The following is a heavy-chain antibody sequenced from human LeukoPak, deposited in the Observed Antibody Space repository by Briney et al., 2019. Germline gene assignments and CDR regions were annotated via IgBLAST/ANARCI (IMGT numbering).Heavy chain of an antibody. J-gene: IGHJ4*02. V-gene: IGHV4-34*01. D-gene: IGHD5-24*01. CDR1: GDSFSGYS. CDR3: ARLDGQNYSPDY. CDR2: INYSGTT. Sequence: PSETLSLTCAVYGDSFSGYSWSWPRQSPGKGLEWLGEINYSGTTNSNPSLKRRLTISVDTSKNQFSLKLTSVTAADTAVYYCARLDGQNYSPDYWGQGALVTVSS.